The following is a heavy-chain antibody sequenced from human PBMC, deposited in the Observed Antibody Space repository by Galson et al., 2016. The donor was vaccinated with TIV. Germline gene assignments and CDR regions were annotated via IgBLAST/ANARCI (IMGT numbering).Heavy chain of an antibody. CDR2: IIPIIGMT. Sequence: SVKVSCKASGSIFSSYTIFWVRQAPGQGLEWMGRIIPIIGMTNYAQKFQGRVTITADTSTNTAYMELGSLRSEDTAIYYWARAGVGAARDGGDYWGQGTLVTVSS. V-gene: IGHV1-69*02. D-gene: IGHD6-6*01. J-gene: IGHJ4*02. CDR1: GSIFSSYT. CDR3: ARAGVGAARDGGDY.